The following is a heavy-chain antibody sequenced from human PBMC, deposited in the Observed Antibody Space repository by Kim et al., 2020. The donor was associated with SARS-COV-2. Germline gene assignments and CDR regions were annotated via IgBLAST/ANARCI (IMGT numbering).Heavy chain of an antibody. CDR3: AGDDLGSEAQDPDY. Sequence: GGSLRLSCAASGFTFSHYWMSWVRQAPGKGLEWVANMKYDGSDNYYVDSVKGRFTISRDNAKNSLYLQMNSLRVEDTAVYYCAGDDLGSEAQDPDYWGQG. CDR2: MKYDGSDN. V-gene: IGHV3-7*03. J-gene: IGHJ4*02. D-gene: IGHD1-26*01. CDR1: GFTFSHYW.